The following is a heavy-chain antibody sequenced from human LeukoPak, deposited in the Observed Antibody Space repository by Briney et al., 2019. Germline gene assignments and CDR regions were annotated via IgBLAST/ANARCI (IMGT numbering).Heavy chain of an antibody. Sequence: GGSLRLSCAASGFTFSSYSMNWVRQAPGKGLEWVSYISSSSRTIYYADSVKGQFTISRDNAKNSLYLQMNSLRAEDAAVYYCARDWPTIAAAGTIPEYFQHWGQGTLVTVSS. CDR1: GFTFSSYS. CDR2: ISSSSRTI. CDR3: ARDWPTIAAAGTIPEYFQH. D-gene: IGHD6-13*01. V-gene: IGHV3-48*04. J-gene: IGHJ1*01.